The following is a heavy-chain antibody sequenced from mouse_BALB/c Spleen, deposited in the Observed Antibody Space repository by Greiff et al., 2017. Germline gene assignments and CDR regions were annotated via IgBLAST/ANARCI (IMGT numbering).Heavy chain of an antibody. V-gene: IGHV5-6-4*01. Sequence: EVKLVESGGGLVKPGGSLKLSCAASGFTFSSYTMSWVRQTPEKRLEWVATISSGGSYTYYPDSVKGRFTISRDNAKNTLYLQMSSLKSEDTAMYYCTRGDHEGFAYWGQGTLVTVSA. CDR2: ISSGGSYT. J-gene: IGHJ3*01. CDR1: GFTFSSYT. CDR3: TRGDHEGFAY.